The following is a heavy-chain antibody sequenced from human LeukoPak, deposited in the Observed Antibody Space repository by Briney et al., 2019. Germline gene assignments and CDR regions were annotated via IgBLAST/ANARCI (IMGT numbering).Heavy chain of an antibody. V-gene: IGHV3-23*01. CDR3: ETDRDDPTVAPLYYFDY. CDR2: TSGSGDIR. J-gene: IGHJ4*02. D-gene: IGHD1-1*01. CDR1: GFTFKNYA. Sequence: GGSLRLSCAAAGFTFKNYAMTWVRQAPGKGLEWVSRTSGSGDIRLYADSVKGRFTISRTNSENRLYLQMNSLRADDSGVYYCETDRDDPTVAPLYYFDYWGQGALVTVSS.